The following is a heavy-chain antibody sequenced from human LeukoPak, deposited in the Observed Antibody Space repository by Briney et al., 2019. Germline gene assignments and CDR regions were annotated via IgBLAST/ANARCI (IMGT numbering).Heavy chain of an antibody. CDR1: GGSISSGGYY. Sequence: SETLSLTCTVSGGSISSGGYYWSWIRQPPGKGLEWIGEINHSGSTNYNPSLKSRVTISVDTSKNQFSLKLSSVTAADTAVYYCARGRRGGANYYYYYGMDVWGQGTTVTVSS. J-gene: IGHJ6*02. CDR2: INHSGST. V-gene: IGHV4-39*07. CDR3: ARGRRGGANYYYYYGMDV. D-gene: IGHD1-26*01.